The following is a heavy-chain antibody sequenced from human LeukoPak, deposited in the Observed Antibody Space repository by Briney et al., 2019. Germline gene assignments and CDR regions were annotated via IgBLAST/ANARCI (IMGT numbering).Heavy chain of an antibody. Sequence: ASVKVSCKASGYTFTGYYMHWVRQAPGQGLEWMGWINPNSGGTNYAQKFQGRVTMTRDTCISTAYMELSRLRSDDTAVYYCARLFGLSYDSSGYYYVNDYWGQGTLVTVSS. J-gene: IGHJ4*02. V-gene: IGHV1-2*02. CDR3: ARLFGLSYDSSGYYYVNDY. CDR1: GYTFTGYY. D-gene: IGHD3-22*01. CDR2: INPNSGGT.